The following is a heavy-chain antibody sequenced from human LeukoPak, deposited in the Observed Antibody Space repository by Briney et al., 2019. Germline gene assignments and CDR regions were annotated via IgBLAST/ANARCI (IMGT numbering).Heavy chain of an antibody. CDR3: ARVEVSNPQLSPIDY. CDR1: GYTFTGYY. Sequence: AASVKVSCKASGYTFTGYYMHWVRQAPGQGLEWMGWINPNSGGTNYARKFQGRVTMTRDTSISTAYMELDRLRSDDTAVYYCARVEVSNPQLSPIDYWGQGTLVTVSS. CDR2: INPNSGGT. V-gene: IGHV1-2*02. J-gene: IGHJ4*02.